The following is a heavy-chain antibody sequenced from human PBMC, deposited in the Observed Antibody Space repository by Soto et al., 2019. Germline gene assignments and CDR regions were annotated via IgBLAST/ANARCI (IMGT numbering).Heavy chain of an antibody. CDR3: ARGIAYSYGVDV. CDR2: INSDGSTT. J-gene: IGHJ6*02. V-gene: IGHV3-74*01. D-gene: IGHD2-15*01. CDR1: GFTFSSYW. Sequence: GGSLRLSCAASGFTFSSYWMHWVRQAPGKGLVWVSRINSDGSTTNYADSVKGRFSISRDNAKNTVFLQMSSLRAEDTAVYYCARGIAYSYGVDVWGQGTTVTVSS.